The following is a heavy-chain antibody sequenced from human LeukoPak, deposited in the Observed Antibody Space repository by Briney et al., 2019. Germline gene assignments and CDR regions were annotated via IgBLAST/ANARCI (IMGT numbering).Heavy chain of an antibody. J-gene: IGHJ4*02. Sequence: PSETLSLTCAVYGGSFSGYYWSWIRQPPGKGLEWIGEINHSGSTNYNPSLKSRVTVSVDMSKNQFSLKLSSVTAADTAVYYCARLTYLYYFDYWGQGSLVTVSS. CDR1: GGSFSGYY. CDR3: ARLTYLYYFDY. CDR2: INHSGST. V-gene: IGHV4-34*01.